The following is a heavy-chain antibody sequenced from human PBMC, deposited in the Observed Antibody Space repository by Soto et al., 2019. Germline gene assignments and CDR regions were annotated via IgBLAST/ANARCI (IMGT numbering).Heavy chain of an antibody. CDR2: IYYSGST. V-gene: IGHV4-39*01. J-gene: IGHJ5*02. Sequence: SETLSLTCTVPGGSISSSSYYWGWIRQPPGKGLEWIGSIYYSGSTYYNPSLKSRVTISVDTSKNQFSLKLSSVTAADTAVYYCARHRIRKVLRFLEWLARDDPWGQGTLVTVSS. D-gene: IGHD3-3*01. CDR1: GGSISSSSYY. CDR3: ARHRIRKVLRFLEWLARDDP.